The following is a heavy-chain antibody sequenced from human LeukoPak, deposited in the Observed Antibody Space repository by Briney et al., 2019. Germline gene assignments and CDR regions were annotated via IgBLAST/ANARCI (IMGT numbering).Heavy chain of an antibody. Sequence: SETLSLTCAVYGGSFSGYYWSWIRQPPGKGPEWIGEINHSGSTNYNPSLKSRVTISVDTSKNQFSLKLSSVTAADTAVYYCARGRRGRVRIAVAGTSPFDYWGQGTLVTVSS. CDR3: ARGRRGRVRIAVAGTSPFDY. CDR2: INHSGST. J-gene: IGHJ4*02. D-gene: IGHD6-19*01. V-gene: IGHV4-34*01. CDR1: GGSFSGYY.